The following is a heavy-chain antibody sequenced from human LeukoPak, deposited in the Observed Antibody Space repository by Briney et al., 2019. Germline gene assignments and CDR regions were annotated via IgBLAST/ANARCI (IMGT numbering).Heavy chain of an antibody. CDR2: FDPEDGET. D-gene: IGHD2-2*01. CDR1: GYTLTELS. CDR3: ATSNPYLGYCSSTSCYSH. V-gene: IGHV1-24*01. Sequence: GASVKVSCKVSGYTLTELSMHWVRQAPGKGLEWMGGFDPEDGETIYAQKFQGRVTMTEDTSTDTAYMELSSLRSEDTAVYYCATSNPYLGYCSSTSCYSHWGQGTLVTASS. J-gene: IGHJ4*02.